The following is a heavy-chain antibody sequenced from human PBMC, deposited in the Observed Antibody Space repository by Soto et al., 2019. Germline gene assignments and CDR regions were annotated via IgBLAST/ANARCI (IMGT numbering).Heavy chain of an antibody. CDR3: ARQYEY. CDR1: GDTFTNYW. CDR2: IYPSDSDI. J-gene: IGHJ4*02. V-gene: IGHV5-51*01. Sequence: PGESLKISCKGFGDTFTNYWIGWVRQMPGKGLEWMGLIYPSDSDIRYSPSFQGQVTISADKSISTAYLQWNSLKASDTAMYYCARQYEYWGQGTPVTVSS.